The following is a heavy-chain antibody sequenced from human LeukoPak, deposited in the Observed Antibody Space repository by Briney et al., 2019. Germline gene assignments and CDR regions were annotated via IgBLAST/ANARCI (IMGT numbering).Heavy chain of an antibody. Sequence: SETLSLTCSVSGGSISSYYWSWIRQPAGKGLDWIGRTYTTGSTDYNPPLKSRVTMSVDTSKNQFSLDLSSVTAADTAVYYCARDVRGWSGFDYWGQGTLVTVSS. J-gene: IGHJ4*02. V-gene: IGHV4-4*07. CDR1: GGSISSYY. CDR2: TYTTGST. CDR3: ARDVRGWSGFDY. D-gene: IGHD3-3*01.